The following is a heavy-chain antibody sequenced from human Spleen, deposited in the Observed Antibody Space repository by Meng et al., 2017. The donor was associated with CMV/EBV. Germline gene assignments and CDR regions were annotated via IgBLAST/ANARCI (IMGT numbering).Heavy chain of an antibody. J-gene: IGHJ4*02. V-gene: IGHV3-33*05. CDR1: GFTFGSYG. CDR2: ITYDGRNK. D-gene: IGHD5-24*01. CDR3: ARGQQFVPWGLHDY. Sequence: GGSLRLSCAASGFTFGSYGMHWVCQAPGKGLEWLAAITYDGRNKDYIDSVKGRFTLSRDNSKSTLYLQVDSLRAEDTGVYYCARGQQFVPWGLHDYWGQGTLVTVSS.